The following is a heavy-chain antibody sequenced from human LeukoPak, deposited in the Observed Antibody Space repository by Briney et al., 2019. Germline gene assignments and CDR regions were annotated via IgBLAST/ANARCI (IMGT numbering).Heavy chain of an antibody. CDR2: IKEDGSVK. CDR3: ARDSTWVLDY. V-gene: IGHV3-7*03. CDR1: GFTFSSYG. Sequence: GGSLRLSCAASGFTFSSYGMHWVRQSPGKGLEWVANIKEDGSVKYYVDSVKGRFTISRDNTKNELYLQMSSLRADDTAVYFCARDSTWVLDYWGQGTLISVSS. D-gene: IGHD1-26*01. J-gene: IGHJ4*02.